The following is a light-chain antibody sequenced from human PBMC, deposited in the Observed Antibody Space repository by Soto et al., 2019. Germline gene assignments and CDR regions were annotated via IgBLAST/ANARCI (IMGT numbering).Light chain of an antibody. CDR2: GAS. CDR3: QQYNKWPRT. Sequence: EIVMTQFPATLSVSPGERATLSCRASQSISSNLAWYQQKPGQAPRLLIYGASTRAIGNPGRLSGSGSGTEFTLTISSLQSEDFAVYYCQQYNKWPRTFGQGTKVEIK. J-gene: IGKJ1*01. CDR1: QSISSN. V-gene: IGKV3-15*01.